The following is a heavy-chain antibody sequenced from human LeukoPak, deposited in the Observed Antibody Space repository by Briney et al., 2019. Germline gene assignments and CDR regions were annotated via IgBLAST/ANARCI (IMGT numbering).Heavy chain of an antibody. V-gene: IGHV3-21*01. CDR3: ARDSSSGYCSGGSCSIDY. CDR1: GFTFSSYS. J-gene: IGHJ4*02. CDR2: ISSSSSYI. Sequence: GGSLRLSCAASGFTFSSYSMNWVRQAPGQGLEWVSSISSSSSYIYYADSVKGRFTISRDNAKNSLYLQMNSLRAEDTAVYYCARDSSSGYCSGGSCSIDYWGQGTLVTVSS. D-gene: IGHD2-15*01.